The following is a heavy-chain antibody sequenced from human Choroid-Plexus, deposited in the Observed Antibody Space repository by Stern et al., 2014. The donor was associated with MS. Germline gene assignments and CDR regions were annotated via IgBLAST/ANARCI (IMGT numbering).Heavy chain of an antibody. CDR3: AKDRQWSTYFFDY. CDR2: ISYDGSDK. J-gene: IGHJ4*02. CDR1: GFTFSNFG. Sequence: QDQLVQSGGGVAQPGRPLILSCAASGFTFSNFGMHWVRQAPGKWLEWVALISYDGSDKYYADSVKGRFTIFRDNSKNTLYMHMNSLRAEDTAVYYCAKDRQWSTYFFDYWGQGSLVTVSS. D-gene: IGHD2-15*01. V-gene: IGHV3-30*18.